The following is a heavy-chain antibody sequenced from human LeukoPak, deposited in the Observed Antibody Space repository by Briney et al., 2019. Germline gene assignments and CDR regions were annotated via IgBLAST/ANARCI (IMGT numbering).Heavy chain of an antibody. D-gene: IGHD6-6*01. CDR1: GFSFSGHW. CDR2: ISPTGSTT. J-gene: IGHJ4*02. Sequence: PGGSLRLSCTASGFSFSGHWMHWARQLPGKGLVWVSRISPTGSTTSYADSVKGRFTVSRDNAKNTLYLQVNYLGAEDTAVYYCARGPNSNWSGLDFWGQGTLLTVSS. V-gene: IGHV3-74*01. CDR3: ARGPNSNWSGLDF.